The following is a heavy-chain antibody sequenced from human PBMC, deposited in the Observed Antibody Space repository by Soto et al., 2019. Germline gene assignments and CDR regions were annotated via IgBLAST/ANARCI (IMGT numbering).Heavy chain of an antibody. CDR2: IYYSGST. J-gene: IGHJ4*02. D-gene: IGHD3-10*01. Sequence: QVQLQESGPGLVKPSQTLSLTCTVSGGSISSGGYYWSWIRQHPVKGLEWIGYIYYSGSTYYNPSLKSRVTISVDTSKNQFSLKLSSVTAAVTAVYDCATYGSGTYKPTTFDYWGQGTLVTVSS. CDR1: GGSISSGGYY. V-gene: IGHV4-31*03. CDR3: ATYGSGTYKPTTFDY.